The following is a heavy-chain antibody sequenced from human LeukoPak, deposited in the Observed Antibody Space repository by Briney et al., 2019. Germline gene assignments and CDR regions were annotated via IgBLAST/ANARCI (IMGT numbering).Heavy chain of an antibody. CDR3: AREVVVVPAALHYFDY. Sequence: SETLSLTCTVSGYSISSGYYWGWIRQPPGKGLEWIGSIYHSGSTYYNPSLKSRVTISVDTSKNQFSLKLSSVTAADTAVYYCAREVVVVPAALHYFDYWGQGTLVTVSS. J-gene: IGHJ4*02. V-gene: IGHV4-38-2*02. CDR2: IYHSGST. D-gene: IGHD2-2*01. CDR1: GYSISSGYY.